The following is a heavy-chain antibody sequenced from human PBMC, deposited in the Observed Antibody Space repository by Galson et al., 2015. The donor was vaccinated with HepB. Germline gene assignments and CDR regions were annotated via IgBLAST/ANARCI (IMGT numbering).Heavy chain of an antibody. CDR1: GFTLEDYG. V-gene: IGHV3-20*04. D-gene: IGHD2-15*01. J-gene: IGHJ4*02. Sequence: SLRLSCAASGFTLEDYGMSWVRQAPGKGLEWVAGIDWYGSGAGYADAVKGRFTISRDNAKNSLFLQMNSLRVEDTAFYFCAGGGWPQAPEDYWGQGTLVTVSS. CDR3: AGGGWPQAPEDY. CDR2: IDWYGSGA.